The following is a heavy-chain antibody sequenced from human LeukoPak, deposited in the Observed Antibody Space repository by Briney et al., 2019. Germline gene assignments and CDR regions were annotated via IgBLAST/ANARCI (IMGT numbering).Heavy chain of an antibody. CDR2: IYTSGST. Sequence: SSETLSLTCTVSGGSISSYYWSWIRQPAGKGLEWIGRIYTSGSTNYNPSLKSRVTMSVDTSKNQFSLKLSSVTAADTAVYYCARVPSYGYFRYYFDNWGQGTLVTVSS. J-gene: IGHJ4*02. CDR1: GGSISSYY. V-gene: IGHV4-4*07. D-gene: IGHD3-16*01. CDR3: ARVPSYGYFRYYFDN.